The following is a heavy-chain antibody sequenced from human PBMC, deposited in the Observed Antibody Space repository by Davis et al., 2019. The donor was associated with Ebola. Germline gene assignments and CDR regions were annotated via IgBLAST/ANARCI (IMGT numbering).Heavy chain of an antibody. Sequence: AASVTVSCKASGYTFTSYAMHWVRQAPGQRLEWMGWINTGNGNTKYSRKFQGRVTITRDTSASTAYMELSSLRSEDTAVYYCARGGTAAAGTSYYYMDVWGKGTTVTVSS. CDR1: GYTFTSYA. CDR3: ARGGTAAAGTSYYYMDV. J-gene: IGHJ6*03. D-gene: IGHD6-13*01. V-gene: IGHV1-3*04. CDR2: INTGNGNT.